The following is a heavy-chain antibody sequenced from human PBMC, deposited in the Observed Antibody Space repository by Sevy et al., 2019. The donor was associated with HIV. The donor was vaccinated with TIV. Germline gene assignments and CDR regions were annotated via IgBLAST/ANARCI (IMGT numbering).Heavy chain of an antibody. V-gene: IGHV3-23*01. CDR1: GFTFSRCA. Sequence: GGSLRLSCAASGFTFSRCAMNWVRQAPGKGLEWVSDISASGGGTNYADSVKGRFTISRDNSKNTLYVQMNRLRAEDTAVDDCANGDSSGWDGDFDYWGQGTLVTVSS. CDR2: ISASGGGT. D-gene: IGHD6-19*01. CDR3: ANGDSSGWDGDFDY. J-gene: IGHJ4*02.